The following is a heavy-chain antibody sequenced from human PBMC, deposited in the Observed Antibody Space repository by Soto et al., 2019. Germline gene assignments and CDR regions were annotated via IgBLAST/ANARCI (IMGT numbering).Heavy chain of an antibody. D-gene: IGHD6-19*01. CDR3: ARGVAGRGFDL. V-gene: IGHV6-1*01. CDR1: GYSVSSNTAA. CDR2: TYYSSNWRH. J-gene: IGHJ4*02. Sequence: QTLSLTCAISGYSVSSNTAAWNLIKSSPSRGLEWLGRTYYSSNWRHDYAVSVKSRITVNPDTSKNHFSLQLNSVTPDDTAVYYCARGVAGRGFDLWGQGTLVTVSS.